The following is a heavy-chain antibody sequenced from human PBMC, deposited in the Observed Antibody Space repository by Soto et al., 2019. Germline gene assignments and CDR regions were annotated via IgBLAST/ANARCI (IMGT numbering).Heavy chain of an antibody. D-gene: IGHD2-2*01. J-gene: IGHJ4*02. Sequence: GGSLRLSCAASGFTFSSYSMNWVRQAPGKGLEWVSSISSSSSYIYYADSVKGRFTISRDNAKNSLYLQMNSLRAEDTAVYYCARDKPRDQDIVVVPPDYWGQGTLVTVSS. V-gene: IGHV3-21*01. CDR2: ISSSSSYI. CDR3: ARDKPRDQDIVVVPPDY. CDR1: GFTFSSYS.